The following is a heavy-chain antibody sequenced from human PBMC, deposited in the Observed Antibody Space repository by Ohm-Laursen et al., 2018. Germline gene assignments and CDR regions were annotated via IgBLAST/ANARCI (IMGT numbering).Heavy chain of an antibody. CDR1: GFTFTDYN. CDR2: VVPSSGGT. J-gene: IGHJ5*02. Sequence: ATVKISCKASGFTFTDYNIHWVRQAPGQGLEWVGRVVPSSGGTNFAQKFQGRVTMTRDTSTSTVYMELSSLRSEDTAVYYCARERGIVGALWFDPWGQGTLVTVSS. D-gene: IGHD1-26*01. CDR3: ARERGIVGALWFDP. V-gene: IGHV1-2*06.